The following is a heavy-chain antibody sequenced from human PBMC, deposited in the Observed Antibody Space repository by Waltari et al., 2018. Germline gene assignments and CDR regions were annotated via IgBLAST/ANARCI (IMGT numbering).Heavy chain of an antibody. D-gene: IGHD3-10*01. J-gene: IGHJ6*03. CDR2: IWNDGST. Sequence: QVQLQESGPGLVRPSETLSLTCTVSGGSMSDYFWTWIRQPPGKGLEWIGYIWNDGSTSYNPSLRSRITMSIATSKNHFSLNLSSVTAADTAVYYCARFAKGRDYYYYMDVWGKGTTVTVSS. V-gene: IGHV4-4*09. CDR3: ARFAKGRDYYYYMDV. CDR1: GGSMSDYF.